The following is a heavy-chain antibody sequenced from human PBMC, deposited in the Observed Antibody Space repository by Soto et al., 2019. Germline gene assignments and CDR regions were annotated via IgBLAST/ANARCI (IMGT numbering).Heavy chain of an antibody. V-gene: IGHV4-31*03. CDR2: IYYSGST. D-gene: IGHD5-12*01. CDR3: ARARLRAVYAFDI. CDR1: GGSVSSGAYY. J-gene: IGHJ3*02. Sequence: QVQLQESDAGLVKASQTLSLTCTVSGGSVSSGAYYWTWIRQRPGQDLQWIGYIYYSGSTYYSPSLKRRLSISLDTSKNQSSLRLSSVTAADTAMYYCARARLRAVYAFDIWGQGTMVTVSS.